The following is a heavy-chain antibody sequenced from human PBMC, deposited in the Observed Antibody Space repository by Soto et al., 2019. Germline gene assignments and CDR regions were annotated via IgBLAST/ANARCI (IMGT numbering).Heavy chain of an antibody. V-gene: IGHV4-30-4*01. CDR2: IYYSGST. J-gene: IGHJ4*02. D-gene: IGHD3-3*01. CDR1: GGSISSGDYY. Sequence: SETLSLTCTVPGGSISSGDYYWSWIRQPPGKGLEWIGYIYYSGSTYYNPSLKSRVTISVDTSKNQFSLKLSSVTAADTAVYYCAVRFLEWPHFDYWGQGTLVTVSS. CDR3: AVRFLEWPHFDY.